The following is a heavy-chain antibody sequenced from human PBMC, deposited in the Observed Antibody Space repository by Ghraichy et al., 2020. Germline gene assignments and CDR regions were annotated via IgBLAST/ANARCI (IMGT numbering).Heavy chain of an antibody. Sequence: GGSLRLSCVGSGFTFSGYSMNWVRQSPGKGLEWVAYISSSSRTLFYADSVKGRFTISRDNAQNSLYLQMNSLRDEDTALYYCARGSTVVRFYYYDGMDVWGKGNTVTVSS. J-gene: IGHJ6*04. CDR2: ISSSSRTL. CDR3: ARGSTVVRFYYYDGMDV. V-gene: IGHV3-48*02. D-gene: IGHD4-23*01. CDR1: GFTFSGYS.